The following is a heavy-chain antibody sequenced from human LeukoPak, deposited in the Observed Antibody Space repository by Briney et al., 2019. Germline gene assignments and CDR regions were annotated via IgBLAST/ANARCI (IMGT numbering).Heavy chain of an antibody. CDR3: ARATSYDILTGYSDY. Sequence: ASVKVSCKASGYTFTSYYMHWVRQAPGQGLEWMGWINPNSGGTNYAQKFQGRVTMTRDTSIRTAYMELRRLRYDDTAVYYCARATSYDILTGYSDYWGQGTLVTVSS. D-gene: IGHD3-9*01. V-gene: IGHV1-2*02. CDR1: GYTFTSYY. J-gene: IGHJ4*02. CDR2: INPNSGGT.